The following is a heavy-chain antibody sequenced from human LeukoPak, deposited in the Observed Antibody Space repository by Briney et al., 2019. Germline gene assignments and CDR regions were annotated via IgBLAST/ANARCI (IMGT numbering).Heavy chain of an antibody. D-gene: IGHD4-23*01. CDR1: GFTVSSNY. V-gene: IGHV3-30*18. Sequence: GGSLRLSCAASGFTVSSNYMSWVRQAPGKGLEWVAVISYDGSNKYYADSVKGRFTISRDNSKNTLYLQMNSLRAEDTAVYYCAKNYGGNHDAFDIWGQGTMVTVSS. CDR3: AKNYGGNHDAFDI. CDR2: ISYDGSNK. J-gene: IGHJ3*02.